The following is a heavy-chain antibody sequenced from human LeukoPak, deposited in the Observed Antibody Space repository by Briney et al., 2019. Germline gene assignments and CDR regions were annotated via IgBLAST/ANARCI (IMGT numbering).Heavy chain of an antibody. V-gene: IGHV3-49*04. CDR3: TRDTVGYDFWSGYSEY. Sequence: PGGSLRLSCAASGFTVSSNYMSWVRQAPGKGLEWVGFIRSKTYGGTTDYAASVKGRFTISRDDSKSIAYLQMNSLKTEDTAVYYCTRDTVGYDFWSGYSEYWGQGTLVTVSS. D-gene: IGHD3-3*01. CDR1: GFTVSSNY. J-gene: IGHJ4*02. CDR2: IRSKTYGGTT.